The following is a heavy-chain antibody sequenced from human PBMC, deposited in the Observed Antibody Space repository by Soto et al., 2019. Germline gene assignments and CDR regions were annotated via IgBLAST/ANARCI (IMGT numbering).Heavy chain of an antibody. CDR2: INHSGST. D-gene: IGHD6-13*01. CDR1: GGSFSGYY. J-gene: IGHJ4*02. CDR3: ARGQAGPAGTFDY. Sequence: SETLSLTCAVYGGSFSGYYWSWIRQPPGKGLEWIGEINHSGSTNYNPSLKSRVTISVDTSKNQFSLKLSSVTAADTAVYYCARGQAGPAGTFDYWGQGTLVTVSS. V-gene: IGHV4-34*01.